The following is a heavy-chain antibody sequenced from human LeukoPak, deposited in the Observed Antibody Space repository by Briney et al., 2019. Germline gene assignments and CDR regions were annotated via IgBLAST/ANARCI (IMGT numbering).Heavy chain of an antibody. CDR2: IYSGGTT. Sequence: PGGSLRLSCAASEFTVSTNYMNWVRQAPGKGLEWVSAIYSGGTTYYADSVKGRFTISRDTSKNTLYFQMNSLRAEDTAVYYCARDKFRGYFDYWGQGTLVTVSS. CDR3: ARDKFRGYFDY. CDR1: EFTVSTNY. D-gene: IGHD3-10*01. J-gene: IGHJ4*02. V-gene: IGHV3-66*01.